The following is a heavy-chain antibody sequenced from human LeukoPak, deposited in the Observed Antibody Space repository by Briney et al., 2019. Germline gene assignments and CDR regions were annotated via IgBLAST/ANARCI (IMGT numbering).Heavy chain of an antibody. J-gene: IGHJ4*02. D-gene: IGHD4-17*01. CDR2: IYYSGST. CDR1: GGSISSSSYY. Sequence: SETLSLTCTASGGSISSSSYYWGWIRQPPGKGLEWIGSIYYSGSTYYNPSLKSRVTISVDTSKNQFSLKLSSVTAADTAVYYCASTRRMTTVTPLREYWGQGTLVTVSS. CDR3: ASTRRMTTVTPLREY. V-gene: IGHV4-39*01.